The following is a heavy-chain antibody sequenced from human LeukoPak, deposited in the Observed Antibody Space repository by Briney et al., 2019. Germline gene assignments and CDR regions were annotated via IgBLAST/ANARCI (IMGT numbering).Heavy chain of an antibody. V-gene: IGHV4-34*01. D-gene: IGHD3-3*01. Sequence: PSETLSLTCAVYGGSFSGYYWSWIRQPPGKGLEWIGEINHSGSTNYNPSLKSRVTISVDTSKNQFSLKLSSVTAADTAVYYCARDRFLERDYFDYWGQGILVVVSS. J-gene: IGHJ4*02. CDR1: GGSFSGYY. CDR2: INHSGST. CDR3: ARDRFLERDYFDY.